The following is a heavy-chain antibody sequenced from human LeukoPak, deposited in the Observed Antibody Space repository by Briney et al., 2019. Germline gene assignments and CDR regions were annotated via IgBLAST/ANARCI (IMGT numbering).Heavy chain of an antibody. V-gene: IGHV1-46*01. D-gene: IGHD3-10*01. Sequence: ASVKVSCKASGYTFTSYYMHWVRQAPGQGLEWMGIINPSGGNTNYAQKFQGRVTMTRDTSISTVYMELSSLRSEDTAVYYCASTYTYSYAAGTFPHWGQGTLVTVSS. CDR1: GYTFTSYY. CDR3: ASTYTYSYAAGTFPH. J-gene: IGHJ4*02. CDR2: INPSGGNT.